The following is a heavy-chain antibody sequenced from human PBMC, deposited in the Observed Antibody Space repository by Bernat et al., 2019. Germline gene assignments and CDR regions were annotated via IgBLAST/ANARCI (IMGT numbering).Heavy chain of an antibody. Sequence: QVRLQESGPGLVKPSETLSLTCTVSGYPISSGYYWGWIRQPPGHGLEWIASIFHIGPIYYNPSLTSLVTISVDTSKNQFSLKLTSVTAADTAVYYCAVYYGSGNYYAHYYYSMDVWGKGNTVTVS. CDR3: AVYYGSGNYYAHYYYSMDV. CDR2: IFHIGPI. CDR1: GYPISSGYY. V-gene: IGHV4-38-2*02. J-gene: IGHJ6*03. D-gene: IGHD3-10*01.